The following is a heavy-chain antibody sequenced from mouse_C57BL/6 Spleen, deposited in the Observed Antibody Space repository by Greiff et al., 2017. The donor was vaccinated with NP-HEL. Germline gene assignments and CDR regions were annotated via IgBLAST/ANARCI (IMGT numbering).Heavy chain of an antibody. Sequence: VQLVESGPGLVAPSQSLSITCTVSGFTLTSYGVDWVRQSPGKGLEWLGVIWGVGSTNYNSALKSRLSISKDNSKSQVFLKMNSLQTDDTAMYYCAREGGSSYDYAMDYWGQGTSVTVSS. CDR3: AREGGSSYDYAMDY. J-gene: IGHJ4*01. CDR2: IWGVGST. D-gene: IGHD1-1*01. V-gene: IGHV2-6*01. CDR1: GFTLTSYG.